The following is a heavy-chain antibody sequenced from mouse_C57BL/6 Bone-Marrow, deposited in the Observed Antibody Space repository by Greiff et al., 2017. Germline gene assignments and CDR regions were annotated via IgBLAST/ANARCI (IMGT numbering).Heavy chain of an antibody. D-gene: IGHD1-1*01. CDR3: ARGDYGSSYGGY. J-gene: IGHJ2*01. Sequence: QVQLQQSGAELMKPGASVKLSCKATGYTFTGYWIEWVKQTPGHGLEWIGDILPGSGSTNYNEKFKGKATFTADTSSNTAYMQLSSLTTEDSATYYCARGDYGSSYGGYWGQGTTLTVSS. V-gene: IGHV1-9*01. CDR2: ILPGSGST. CDR1: GYTFTGYW.